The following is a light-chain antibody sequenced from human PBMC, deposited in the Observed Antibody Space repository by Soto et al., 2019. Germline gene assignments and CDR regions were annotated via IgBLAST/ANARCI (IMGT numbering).Light chain of an antibody. CDR3: QQYDNSPIT. CDR2: GAS. CDR1: QSVSNNY. Sequence: EIVLTQPPGTLSLSPGERATLSCRASQSVSNNYLAWYQQKPGQAPRLLIYGASNRATGIPDRFSGTGSETDFTLTISRLEPEDFAVYYCQQYDNSPITFGQGTRLEIK. J-gene: IGKJ5*01. V-gene: IGKV3-20*01.